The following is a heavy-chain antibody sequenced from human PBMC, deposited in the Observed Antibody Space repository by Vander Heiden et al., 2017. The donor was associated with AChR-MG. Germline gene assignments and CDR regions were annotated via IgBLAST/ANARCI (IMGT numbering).Heavy chain of an antibody. V-gene: IGHV1-69*06. CDR2: VIPIFGTA. CDR1: GGTFSSYA. D-gene: IGHD3-3*01. CDR3: ARGSTIFGVNPSYYYGMDV. Sequence: QVQLVQSGAEVKKPGSSVKVSCKAPGGTFSSYAISWVRQVPGQGLEWMGGVIPIFGTANYAQKFQGRVTITADKSTSTAYMELSSLRSEDTAVYYCARGSTIFGVNPSYYYGMDVWGQGTTVTVSS. J-gene: IGHJ6*02.